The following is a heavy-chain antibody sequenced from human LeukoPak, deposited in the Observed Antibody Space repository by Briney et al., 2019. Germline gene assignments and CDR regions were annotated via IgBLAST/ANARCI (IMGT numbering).Heavy chain of an antibody. CDR2: ISGSGGST. D-gene: IGHD3-10*01. Sequence: PGGSLRLSCAASGFTFNSYAMSWVRQAPGKGLEWVSAISGSGGSTYYADSVKGRFTISRDNSKNTLYLQMNSLRAEDTAVYYCAKEPVYYYGSGSFPLYFDYWGQGTLVTVSS. CDR3: AKEPVYYYGSGSFPLYFDY. CDR1: GFTFNSYA. J-gene: IGHJ4*02. V-gene: IGHV3-23*01.